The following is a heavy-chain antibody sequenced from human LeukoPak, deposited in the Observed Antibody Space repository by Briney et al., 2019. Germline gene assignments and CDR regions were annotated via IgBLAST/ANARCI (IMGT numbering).Heavy chain of an antibody. V-gene: IGHV3-7*01. Sequence: GGSLRLSCAVSGFTFRNYWMTWVRQAPGKGLEWVANINEDETEKFYVDSVVGRFTISRDNGKNFLYLQMNSLRAEDTAVYYCAKSGGFFDTWGPGTLVTVSS. CDR2: INEDETEK. J-gene: IGHJ5*02. D-gene: IGHD1-26*01. CDR1: GFTFRNYW. CDR3: AKSGGFFDT.